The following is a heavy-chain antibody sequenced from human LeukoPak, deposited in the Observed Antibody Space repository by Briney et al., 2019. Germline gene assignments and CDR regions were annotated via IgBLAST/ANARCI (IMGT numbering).Heavy chain of an antibody. CDR3: AKNLVPAANSIGDAFDI. D-gene: IGHD2-2*01. V-gene: IGHV3-23*01. CDR2: ISGSGGST. J-gene: IGHJ3*02. CDR1: GFTFSSYA. Sequence: PGGSLRLSCAASGFTFSSYAMSWVRQAPGKGLEWVSAISGSGGSTYYADSVKGRFTISRDNSKNTLYLQMNSLRAEDTAVYYCAKNLVPAANSIGDAFDIWGQGTMVTVSS.